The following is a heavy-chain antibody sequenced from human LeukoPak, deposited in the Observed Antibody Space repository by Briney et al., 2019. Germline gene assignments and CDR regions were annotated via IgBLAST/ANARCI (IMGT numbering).Heavy chain of an antibody. CDR1: GDSVSSNSAA. V-gene: IGHV6-1*01. D-gene: IGHD6-19*01. Sequence: SQTLSLTCAISGDSVSSNSAAWNWIRQSPSSRLEWLGRTYYRSKWYNDYAVSVKSRIAINPDTSKNQFSLHLNSVTPEDTAVYYCARDRGGTGFHGTNYDYWGQGTLVPVSS. J-gene: IGHJ4*02. CDR2: TYYRSKWYN. CDR3: ARDRGGTGFHGTNYDY.